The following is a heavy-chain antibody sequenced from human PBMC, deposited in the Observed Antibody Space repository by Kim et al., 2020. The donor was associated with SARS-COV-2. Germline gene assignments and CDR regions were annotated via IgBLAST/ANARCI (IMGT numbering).Heavy chain of an antibody. J-gene: IGHJ3*02. D-gene: IGHD1-26*01. CDR3: AKPPRELASADAFDI. CDR2: ISWNSGSI. V-gene: IGHV3-9*01. Sequence: GGSLRLSCAASGFTFDDYAMHWVRQAPGKGLEWVSGISWNSGSIGYADSVKGRFTISRDNAKNSLYLQMNSLRAEDTALYYCAKPPRELASADAFDIWGQGTMVTVSS. CDR1: GFTFDDYA.